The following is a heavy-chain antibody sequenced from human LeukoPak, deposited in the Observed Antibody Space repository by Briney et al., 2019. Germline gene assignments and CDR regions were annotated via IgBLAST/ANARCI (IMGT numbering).Heavy chain of an antibody. CDR2: ISAYNGNT. J-gene: IGHJ4*02. Sequence: ASVTVSCTASGYTFTSYGISWVRQAPGQGLEWMGWISAYNGNTNYAQKLQGRVTMTTDTSTSTAYMELRSLRSDDTAVYYCARDLGGDYVFDYWGQGTLVTVSS. D-gene: IGHD2-21*02. CDR1: GYTFTSYG. V-gene: IGHV1-18*01. CDR3: ARDLGGDYVFDY.